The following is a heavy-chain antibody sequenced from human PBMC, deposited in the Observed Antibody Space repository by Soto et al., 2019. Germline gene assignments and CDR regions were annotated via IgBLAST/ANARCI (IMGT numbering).Heavy chain of an antibody. CDR2: IYSGGST. CDR1: GFTVSSNY. CDR3: ASWRPLHY. Sequence: EVQLVESGRGLIQPGGSLRLSCAASGFTVSSNYMSWVRQAPGKGLEWFSVIYSGGSTYYADSVKGRFTISRDNSRNTLYLQMNILRAEDKAVYYCASWRPLHYWGQGTLVTVSS. J-gene: IGHJ4*02. D-gene: IGHD3-10*01. V-gene: IGHV3-53*01.